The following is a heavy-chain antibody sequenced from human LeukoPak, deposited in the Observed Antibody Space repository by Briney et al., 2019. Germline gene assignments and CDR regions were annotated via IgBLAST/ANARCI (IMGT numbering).Heavy chain of an antibody. J-gene: IGHJ4*02. CDR1: DYTFTSYG. CDR3: AKSGYNRFDY. V-gene: IGHV1-18*01. D-gene: IGHD5-24*01. CDR2: ISAYNGNT. Sequence: ASVKVSCKASDYTFTSYGISWVRQAPGQGLEWMGWISAYNGNTNYAQKFQGRVTVTTDTSTSTAYMEVRSLRSDDTAVYYCAKSGYNRFDYWGQGTLVTVSS.